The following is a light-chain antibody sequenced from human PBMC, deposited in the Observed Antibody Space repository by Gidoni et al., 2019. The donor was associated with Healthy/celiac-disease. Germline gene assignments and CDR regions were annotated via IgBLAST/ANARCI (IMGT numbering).Light chain of an antibody. Sequence: DIVMTQSPLSLPVNPGEPASISCRSSQSLLHSNGYNYLDWYLQKPGQSPQLLIYLGSNRASGVPDRFSGSGXXTDFTLKISRVEAEDVGVYYCMQALQTXXXTFGQGTKLEIK. J-gene: IGKJ2*01. V-gene: IGKV2-28*01. CDR2: LGS. CDR1: QSLLHSNGYNY. CDR3: MQALQTXXXT.